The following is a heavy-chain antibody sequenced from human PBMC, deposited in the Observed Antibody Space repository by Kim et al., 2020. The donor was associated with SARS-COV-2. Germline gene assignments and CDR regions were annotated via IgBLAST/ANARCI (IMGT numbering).Heavy chain of an antibody. CDR3: AREDDILTGYYRGMDV. J-gene: IGHJ6*02. V-gene: IGHV3-21*01. Sequence: VKGRFTNSRNNAKNALYLQMNSLRAEDTAVYYCAREDDILTGYYRGMDVWGQGTTVTVSS. D-gene: IGHD3-9*01.